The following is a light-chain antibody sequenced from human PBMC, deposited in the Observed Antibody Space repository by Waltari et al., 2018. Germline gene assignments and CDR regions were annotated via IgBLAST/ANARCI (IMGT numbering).Light chain of an antibody. CDR2: RNH. V-gene: IGLV1-40*02. Sequence: QSVVPQPPSVSWAPRQRITIACTGSSSNNSGSYDVPWYRQLPGTVPTLLIYRNHNRPSGVPDRFSCSKSGTTASLAITGLQAEDEATYYCQSHDRILRGSVVFGGGTKLTVL. CDR1: SSNNSGSYD. J-gene: IGLJ3*02. CDR3: QSHDRILRGSVV.